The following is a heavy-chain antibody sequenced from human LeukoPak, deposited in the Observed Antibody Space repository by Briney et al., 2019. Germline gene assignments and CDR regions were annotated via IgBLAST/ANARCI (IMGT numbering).Heavy chain of an antibody. CDR3: AKDLSVAGTGFDY. J-gene: IGHJ4*02. D-gene: IGHD6-19*01. V-gene: IGHV3-9*01. CDR2: ISWNSGSI. CDR1: GFTFDDYA. Sequence: PGGSLRLSCAASGFTFDDYAMHWVRQAPGKGLEWVSGISWNSGSIGYADSVKGRFTISRDNAKSSLYLQMNSLRAEDTALYYCAKDLSVAGTGFDYWGQGTLVTVSS.